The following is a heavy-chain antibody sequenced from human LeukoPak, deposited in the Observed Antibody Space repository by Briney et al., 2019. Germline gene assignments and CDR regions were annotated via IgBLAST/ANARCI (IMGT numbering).Heavy chain of an antibody. V-gene: IGHV3-30-3*01. D-gene: IGHD4-11*01. Sequence: PGGSLRLSCAASGFTFSSYAMHWVRQAPGKGLEWVAVISYDGSNKYYADSVKGRFTISRDNSKNTLYLQMNSLRAEDTAVYYCARRVTHYYYYMDVWGKGTTVTVSS. J-gene: IGHJ6*03. CDR1: GFTFSSYA. CDR2: ISYDGSNK. CDR3: ARRVTHYYYYMDV.